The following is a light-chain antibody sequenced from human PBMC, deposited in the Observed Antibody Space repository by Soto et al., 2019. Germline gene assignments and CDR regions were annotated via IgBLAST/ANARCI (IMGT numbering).Light chain of an antibody. CDR2: DAS. J-gene: IGKJ1*01. CDR1: QSVSSY. Sequence: EIVLTQSPATLSLSPGERATLSCRASQSVSSYLAWYQQKPGQAPRLLIYDASNRATGIPARFSGSGSATDFTLTISSQEPEDVSVYHRQQRSNWPETFGQGTKVEIK. CDR3: QQRSNWPET. V-gene: IGKV3-11*01.